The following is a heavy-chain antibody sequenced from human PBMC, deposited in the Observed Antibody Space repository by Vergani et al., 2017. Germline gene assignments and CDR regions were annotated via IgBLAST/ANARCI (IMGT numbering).Heavy chain of an antibody. J-gene: IGHJ3*02. CDR1: GFTFSSYG. Sequence: QVQLVESGGGVVQPGGSLRLSCAASGFTFSSYGMHWVRQAPGKGLEWVAFIRYDGSNKYYADSEKGRFTISRDNSKNTLYLQMNSLRAEDTAVYYCAKDWLGYCSSTSYHAFDIWGQGTMVTVSS. CDR3: AKDWLGYCSSTSYHAFDI. D-gene: IGHD2-2*01. CDR2: IRYDGSNK. V-gene: IGHV3-30*02.